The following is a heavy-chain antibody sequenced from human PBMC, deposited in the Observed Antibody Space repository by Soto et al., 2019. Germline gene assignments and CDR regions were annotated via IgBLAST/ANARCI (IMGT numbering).Heavy chain of an antibody. Sequence: GGSLRLSCAASGFTFSSYDMHWVRQATGKGLEWVSAIGTAGDTYYPGSVKGRFTISRENAKNSLYLQMNSLRAGDTAVYYCARDFRITGTTLAYYGMDVWGQGTTVTVS. D-gene: IGHD1-20*01. J-gene: IGHJ6*02. CDR3: ARDFRITGTTLAYYGMDV. CDR1: GFTFSSYD. V-gene: IGHV3-13*01. CDR2: IGTAGDT.